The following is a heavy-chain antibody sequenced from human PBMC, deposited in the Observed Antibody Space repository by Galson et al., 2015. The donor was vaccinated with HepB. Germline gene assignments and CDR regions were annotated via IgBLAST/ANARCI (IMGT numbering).Heavy chain of an antibody. D-gene: IGHD5-12*01. J-gene: IGHJ1*01. Sequence: SLRLSCAASGFTFTSYAMHWVRQAPGRGLEYVSAISSGGGPTFYADSVKGRFTISRDNSKNTLYLQMSSLRAEDTALYYCVKDLNRGYDSLEHWGQGTLVTVSS. CDR2: ISSGGGPT. CDR3: VKDLNRGYDSLEH. V-gene: IGHV3-64D*06. CDR1: GFTFTSYA.